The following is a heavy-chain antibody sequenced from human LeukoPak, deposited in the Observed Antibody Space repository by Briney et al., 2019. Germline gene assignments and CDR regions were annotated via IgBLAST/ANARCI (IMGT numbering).Heavy chain of an antibody. V-gene: IGHV1-46*01. CDR3: ARDHYYDSSGYEKLYNWFDP. Sequence: ASVKVSCKASGYTFTSYYMHWVRQAPGQGLEWMGIINPSGGSTSYAQKFQGRVTMTRDMSTSTVYMELSSLRSEDTAVYYCARDHYYDSSGYEKLYNWFDPWGQGTLVTVSS. CDR1: GYTFTSYY. D-gene: IGHD3-22*01. CDR2: INPSGGST. J-gene: IGHJ5*02.